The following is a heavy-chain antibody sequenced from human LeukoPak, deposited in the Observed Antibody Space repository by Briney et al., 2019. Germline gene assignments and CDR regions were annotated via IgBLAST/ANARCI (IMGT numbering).Heavy chain of an antibody. D-gene: IGHD3-3*01. Sequence: SETLSLTCTVSGGSVSSGSYYWSWLRQPPGKELEWIGYIYYSGSTNYNPSLKSRVTISVDTSNNQFSLKLSSVTAADTAVYYCARVTRFAFDIWGQGTMVTVSS. CDR3: ARVTRFAFDI. CDR2: IYYSGST. V-gene: IGHV4-61*01. CDR1: GGSVSSGSYY. J-gene: IGHJ3*02.